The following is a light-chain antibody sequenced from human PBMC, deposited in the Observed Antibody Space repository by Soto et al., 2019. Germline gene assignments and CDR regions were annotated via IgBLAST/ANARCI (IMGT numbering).Light chain of an antibody. CDR2: DAS. CDR1: QSISSW. J-gene: IGKJ2*01. CDR3: QQYNSPMYT. Sequence: DIQMTQSPSTLSASVGDRVTITCRVSQSISSWLAWYQQKPGKAPKLLIYDASSLESGVPSRFSGSGSGTEFTLPISSLQPDDFATYYCQQYNSPMYTFGQGTKLEIK. V-gene: IGKV1-5*01.